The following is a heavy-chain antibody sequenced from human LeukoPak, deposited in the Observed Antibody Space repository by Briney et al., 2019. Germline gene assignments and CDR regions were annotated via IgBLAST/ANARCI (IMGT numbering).Heavy chain of an antibody. CDR3: ITPLPYSAQ. CDR1: GFTFSNAY. J-gene: IGHJ4*02. CDR2: IKPKTDGETT. V-gene: IGHV3-15*07. D-gene: IGHD2-21*01. Sequence: GGSLRPSCAASGFTFSNAYMNWVRQAPGKGLEWVGRIKPKTDGETTEYAAPVKGRFSISRDDSKNMLYLQMNSLKTEDTAVYYCITPLPYSAQGGQGTLVTVSS.